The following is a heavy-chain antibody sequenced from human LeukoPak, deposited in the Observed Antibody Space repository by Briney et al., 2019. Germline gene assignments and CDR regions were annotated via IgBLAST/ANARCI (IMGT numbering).Heavy chain of an antibody. CDR2: IYYSGST. V-gene: IGHV4-59*08. CDR3: ARHQVGATTWFDY. J-gene: IGHJ4*02. CDR1: GGSISSYY. Sequence: SETLSLTCTVSGGSISSYYWSWIRQPPGKGLEWIGYIYYSGSTNYNPSLKSRVTISVDTSKNHFSLKPSSVTAADTAVYFCARHQVGATTWFDYWGQGTLVTVSS. D-gene: IGHD1-26*01.